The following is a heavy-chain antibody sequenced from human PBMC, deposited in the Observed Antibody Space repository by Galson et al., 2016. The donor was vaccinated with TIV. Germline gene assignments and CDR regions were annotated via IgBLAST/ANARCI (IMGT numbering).Heavy chain of an antibody. J-gene: IGHJ4*02. V-gene: IGHV4-59*01. CDR2: VYYTGNT. D-gene: IGHD3-10*01. CDR3: ARVDYSGSGTAFDS. Sequence: ETLSLTCTVSGGSISSYYWTWLRQPPGTVLEWIGYVYYTGNTNYNPSLKNRVTMSVDTSKNQFSLKLNSVTAADTAVYFCARVDYSGSGTAFDSWGQGTLVTVSS. CDR1: GGSISSYY.